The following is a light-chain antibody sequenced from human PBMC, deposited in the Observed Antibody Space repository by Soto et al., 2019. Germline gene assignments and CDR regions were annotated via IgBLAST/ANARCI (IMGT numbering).Light chain of an antibody. CDR1: HDITNC. CDR2: DAS. J-gene: IGKJ4*01. Sequence: DIQLTQSPSSLSASVGDRVTITCQASHDITNCLNWYQQKPGRAPNLLIYDASILETGVPSRFSGSGSGTDFALTISGLQPEDIGTYYCQQFDGLPTFGGGTKV. CDR3: QQFDGLPT. V-gene: IGKV1-33*01.